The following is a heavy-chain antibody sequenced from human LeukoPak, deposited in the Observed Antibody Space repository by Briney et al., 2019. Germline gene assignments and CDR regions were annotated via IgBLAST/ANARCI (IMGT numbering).Heavy chain of an antibody. V-gene: IGHV3-7*01. J-gene: IGHJ4*02. D-gene: IGHD1-26*01. Sequence: GGSLRLSCAASGFAFSSYAMNWVRQAPGKGLEWVANIKQDGSEKYYVDSVKGRFTISRDNAKNSPYLQMNSLRAEDTAVYYCARDVSGSYDYWGQGTLVTVSS. CDR3: ARDVSGSYDY. CDR2: IKQDGSEK. CDR1: GFAFSSYA.